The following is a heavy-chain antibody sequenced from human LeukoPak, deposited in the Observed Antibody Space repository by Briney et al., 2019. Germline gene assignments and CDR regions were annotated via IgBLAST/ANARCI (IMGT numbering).Heavy chain of an antibody. D-gene: IGHD2-8*02. CDR1: GFTFSSYA. J-gene: IGHJ4*02. Sequence: GGSLRLSCAASGFTFSSYAMSWVRQAPGQGLEWVSATSGTGGYTYYADSVKGRFTISRDNSKNTLYLQMNSLRAEDTAVYYCTKDPGLNDYWGQGTLVTVSS. CDR3: TKDPGLNDY. CDR2: TSGTGGYT. V-gene: IGHV3-23*01.